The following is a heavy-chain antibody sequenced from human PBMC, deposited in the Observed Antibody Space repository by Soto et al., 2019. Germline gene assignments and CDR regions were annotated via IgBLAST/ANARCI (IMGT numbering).Heavy chain of an antibody. CDR3: TTGLYGDSPLYYYYYYMDV. Sequence: EVQLVESGGGLVKPGGSLRLSCAASGFTFSNAWMSWVRQAPGKGLEWVGRIKSKTDGGTTDYAAPVKGRFTISRDDSKNTLYLQMNSLKTEDTAVYYCTTGLYGDSPLYYYYYYMDVWGKGTPVTVSS. CDR1: GFTFSNAW. V-gene: IGHV3-15*01. J-gene: IGHJ6*03. CDR2: IKSKTDGGTT. D-gene: IGHD4-17*01.